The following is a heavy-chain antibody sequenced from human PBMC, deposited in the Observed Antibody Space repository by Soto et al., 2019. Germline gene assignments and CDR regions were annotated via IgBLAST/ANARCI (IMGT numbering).Heavy chain of an antibody. Sequence: SETLSLTCTVSGGSISSSSYYWGWIRQPPGKGLEWIGSIYYSGSTYYNPSLKSRVTISVDTSKNQFSLKLSSVTAADTAVYYCARQDFWSGYASPWGQGTLVTVSS. D-gene: IGHD3-3*01. CDR2: IYYSGST. J-gene: IGHJ5*02. V-gene: IGHV4-39*01. CDR1: GGSISSSSYY. CDR3: ARQDFWSGYASP.